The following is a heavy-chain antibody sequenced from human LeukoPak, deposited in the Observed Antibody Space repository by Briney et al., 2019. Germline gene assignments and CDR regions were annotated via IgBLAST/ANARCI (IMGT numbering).Heavy chain of an antibody. Sequence: GSLRLSCAVSGFTFSTYGMQWVRQAPGKGLEWVAVIVGDGSKAHCADSVRGRFTVSRDNSKNTLYLQMNSLRAEDTAVYYCARDSITGDNSLDFWGRGTLVTVSS. J-gene: IGHJ4*02. CDR3: ARDSITGDNSLDF. V-gene: IGHV3-33*05. D-gene: IGHD7-27*01. CDR2: IVGDGSKA. CDR1: GFTFSTYG.